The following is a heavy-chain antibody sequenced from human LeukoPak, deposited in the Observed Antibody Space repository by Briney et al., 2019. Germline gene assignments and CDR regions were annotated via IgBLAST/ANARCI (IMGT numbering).Heavy chain of an antibody. D-gene: IGHD5-18*01. CDR1: GFTFDNYG. Sequence: GXSLRXSCAASGFTFDNYGLSWVRQVQGEGLEWVSGINWNGGSIVYADSVKGRFTISRDNAKTSLYLQMNSLRAEDTAVYYCARDLSGIAGYTYGRGIDYWGQGTLVTVSS. V-gene: IGHV3-20*04. CDR2: INWNGGSI. J-gene: IGHJ4*02. CDR3: ARDLSGIAGYTYGRGIDY.